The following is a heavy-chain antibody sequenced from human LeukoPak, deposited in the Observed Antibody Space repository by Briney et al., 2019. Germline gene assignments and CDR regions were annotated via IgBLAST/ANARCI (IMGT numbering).Heavy chain of an antibody. CDR1: GGSISSYY. CDR2: MYYSGST. V-gene: IGHV4-59*01. D-gene: IGHD6-19*01. CDR3: ARSSEWPFFDY. Sequence: SETLSLTCSVSGGSISSYYWSWIRQPPGKGLEWIGYMYYSGSTNYNPSLKSRVTISVETSKNQFSLKLSSVTAADTAVYYCARSSEWPFFDYWGQGTLATVSS. J-gene: IGHJ4*02.